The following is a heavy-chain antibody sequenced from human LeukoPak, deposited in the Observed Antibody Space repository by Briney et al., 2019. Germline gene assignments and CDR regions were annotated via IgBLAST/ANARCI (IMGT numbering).Heavy chain of an antibody. CDR3: ARALVRSSSYYYYYYMDV. J-gene: IGHJ6*03. D-gene: IGHD6-13*01. V-gene: IGHV4-61*02. CDR2: IYTSGST. CDR1: GGSISSGSYY. Sequence: PSETLSLTCTVSGGSISSGSYYWSWIRQPAGKGLEWIGRIYTSGSTNYNPSLKSRVTISVDTSKNQFSLKPSSVTAADTAVYYCARALVRSSSYYYYYYMDVWGKGTTVTVSS.